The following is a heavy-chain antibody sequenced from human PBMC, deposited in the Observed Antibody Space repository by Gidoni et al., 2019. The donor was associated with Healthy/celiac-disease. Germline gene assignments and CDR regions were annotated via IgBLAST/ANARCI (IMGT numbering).Heavy chain of an antibody. Sequence: QLHLQESGPGLVKPSETLSLTCTVSGGSISSSSYYWGWIRQPPGKGLEWFGSIYYSGSTYYNPSLKSRVTISVDTSKNQFSLKLSSVTAADTAVYYCARHPLLNWFDPWGQGTLVTVSS. CDR2: IYYSGST. V-gene: IGHV4-39*01. J-gene: IGHJ5*02. CDR1: GGSISSSSYY. CDR3: ARHPLLNWFDP.